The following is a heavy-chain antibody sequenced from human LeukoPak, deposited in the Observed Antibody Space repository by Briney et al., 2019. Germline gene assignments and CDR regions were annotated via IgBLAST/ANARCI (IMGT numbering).Heavy chain of an antibody. V-gene: IGHV3-23*01. CDR3: AGRERAAAGGLGFDP. CDR2: ISGSAGST. Sequence: SGGSLRLSCAASGFTFSTYAMSWVRQAPGKGLEWVSAISGSAGSTNYADSVKGRFTISRDNSKNTLYLQMNSLRAEDTAVYYCAGRERAAAGGLGFDPWGQGTLVTVSS. D-gene: IGHD6-13*01. J-gene: IGHJ5*02. CDR1: GFTFSTYA.